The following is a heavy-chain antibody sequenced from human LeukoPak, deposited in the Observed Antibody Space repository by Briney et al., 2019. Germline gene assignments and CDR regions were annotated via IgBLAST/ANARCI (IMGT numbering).Heavy chain of an antibody. D-gene: IGHD2-2*01. CDR3: ARDRIVVVPAAIWAPDY. J-gene: IGHJ4*02. V-gene: IGHV3-7*01. Sequence: GGSLRLSCAASGFTVSSNYMSWVRQAPGKGLEWVANIDQDGSDKNYVGSVKGRFTISRDDAKNSLYLQMNSLRAEDTAVYYCARDRIVVVPAAIWAPDYWGQGTLVTVSS. CDR1: GFTVSSNY. CDR2: IDQDGSDK.